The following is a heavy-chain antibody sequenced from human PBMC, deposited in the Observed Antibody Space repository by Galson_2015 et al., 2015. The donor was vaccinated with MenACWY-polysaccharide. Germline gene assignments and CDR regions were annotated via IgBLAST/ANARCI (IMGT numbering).Heavy chain of an antibody. D-gene: IGHD2-2*01. CDR3: ARSGTSTSWLYYYYGMDV. CDR2: IYYSGST. CDR1: GGSLSGSY. Sequence: LSLTCTVSGGSLSGSYWSWTRQPPGKGLEWIGYIYYSGSTNYNSSLKSRVTMSLDISKNQFSLKLSSVTAADTAVYYCARSGTSTSWLYYYYGMDVWGQGTTVTVPS. J-gene: IGHJ6*02. V-gene: IGHV4-59*01.